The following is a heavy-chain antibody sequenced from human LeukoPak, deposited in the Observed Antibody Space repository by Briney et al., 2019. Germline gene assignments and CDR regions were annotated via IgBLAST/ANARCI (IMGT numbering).Heavy chain of an antibody. Sequence: SETLSLTCTVSGGSISSYYWNWIRQPPGKGLEWIGHIYYSGSTNYNPSLESRVTISVDTSKNQFSLNLSSVTSADTAVYFCARGGGSSSLNKFDYWGQGTLVTVSS. V-gene: IGHV4-59*01. CDR1: GGSISSYY. CDR2: IYYSGST. J-gene: IGHJ4*02. CDR3: ARGGGSSSLNKFDY. D-gene: IGHD6-6*01.